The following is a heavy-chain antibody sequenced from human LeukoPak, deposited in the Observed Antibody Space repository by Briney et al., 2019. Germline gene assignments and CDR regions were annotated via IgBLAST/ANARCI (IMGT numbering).Heavy chain of an antibody. V-gene: IGHV4-34*01. D-gene: IGHD3-10*01. CDR1: GGSFSGYY. CDR2: INHSGST. Sequence: SETLSLTCAVYGGSFSGYYWSWIRQPPGKGLEWIGEINHSGSTNYNPSLKSRVTISIDMSKNQFSLKLSSVTAADTAVYYCARVRGRPRPGVRGVIAYFDYWGQGTLVTVSS. J-gene: IGHJ4*02. CDR3: ARVRGRPRPGVRGVIAYFDY.